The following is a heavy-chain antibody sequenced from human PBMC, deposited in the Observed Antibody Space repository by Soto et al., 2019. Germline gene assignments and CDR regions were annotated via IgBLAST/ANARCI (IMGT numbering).Heavy chain of an antibody. J-gene: IGHJ4*02. CDR1: GGSISSGGSY. Sequence: QLQLQESGPGLVKPSQTLSLTCAVSGGSISSGGSYWSWVRQHPGKGLEWIGYIFYSGTTYFNPSLKSRVTMSPDTSTNQFSLKLSSVTAADTAVYSCATSSVTIFGMLVSSYFDYWGQGTLVTVPS. D-gene: IGHD3-3*01. CDR2: IFYSGTT. CDR3: ATSSVTIFGMLVSSYFDY. V-gene: IGHV4-31*11.